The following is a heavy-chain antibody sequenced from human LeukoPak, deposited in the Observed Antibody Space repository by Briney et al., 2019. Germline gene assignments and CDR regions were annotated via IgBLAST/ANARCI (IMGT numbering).Heavy chain of an antibody. V-gene: IGHV3-30-3*01. CDR1: GFTFSSYA. CDR3: ARDRYYYGSGTQNAVDY. J-gene: IGHJ4*02. CDR2: ISYDGSNK. Sequence: PGGSLRLSCAASGFTFSSYAMPWVRQAPGKGLEWVAVISYDGSNKYYADSVKGRFTISRDNSKNTLYLQMNSLRAEDTAVYYCARDRYYYGSGTQNAVDYWGQGTLVTVSS. D-gene: IGHD3-10*01.